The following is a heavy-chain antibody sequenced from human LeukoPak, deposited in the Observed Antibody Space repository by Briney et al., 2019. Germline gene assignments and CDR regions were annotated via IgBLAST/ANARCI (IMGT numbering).Heavy chain of an antibody. V-gene: IGHV4-30-2*01. J-gene: IGHJ3*02. Sequence: SGALSLTCTVSGGSISSGGYYWSWIRQPPGEGLGWIAYIYHSGSTYYNPSLKSRVTISVDTSKNQFSLKLSSVTAADTAVYYCARQGYTIAPRRDAFDIWGQGTMVTVSS. CDR1: GGSISSGGYY. CDR2: IYHSGST. D-gene: IGHD6-6*01. CDR3: ARQGYTIAPRRDAFDI.